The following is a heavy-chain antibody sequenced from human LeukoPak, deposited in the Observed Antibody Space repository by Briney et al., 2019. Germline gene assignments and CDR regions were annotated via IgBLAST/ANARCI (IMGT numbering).Heavy chain of an antibody. J-gene: IGHJ6*03. V-gene: IGHV3-15*01. Sequence: GGSLRLSCAASGFTFSNAWMSWVRQAPGKGLEWVGRIKSKTDGGTTDYAAPVKGRFTISRDDSKNTLYLQMNSLRAEDTAVYYCARGPSYSNYYYYYMDVWGKGTTVTVSS. CDR1: GFTFSNAW. D-gene: IGHD4-11*01. CDR3: ARGPSYSNYYYYYMDV. CDR2: IKSKTDGGTT.